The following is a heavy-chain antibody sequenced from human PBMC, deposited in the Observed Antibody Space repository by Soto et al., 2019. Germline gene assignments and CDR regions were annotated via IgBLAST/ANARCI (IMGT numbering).Heavy chain of an antibody. J-gene: IGHJ5*02. CDR2: MNPGSGDT. CDR1: GYSFTNND. Sequence: ASVKVSCNASGYSFTNNDVSWVRPATGQGLEWMGWMNPGSGDTGYAQKFQGRVTMTRDISIATAYMELSSLRSDDTAIYYCARMETFGSLNWFDPWGQGTLVTVSS. D-gene: IGHD3-16*01. CDR3: ARMETFGSLNWFDP. V-gene: IGHV1-8*01.